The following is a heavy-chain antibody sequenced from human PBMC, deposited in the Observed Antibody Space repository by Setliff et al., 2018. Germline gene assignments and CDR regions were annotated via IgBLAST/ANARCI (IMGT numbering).Heavy chain of an antibody. CDR3: ARLPNYVWGSPVDY. Sequence: PSETLSLTCTVSGASITNINYYWGLIRQPPGKGLEWIGSIFYSGRTFYNPSLKSRVTISVDTSKNQFSLTLSSVTAADTGIYYCARLPNYVWGSPVDYWGQGTLVTVSS. CDR2: IFYSGRT. J-gene: IGHJ4*02. V-gene: IGHV4-39*01. CDR1: GASITNINYY. D-gene: IGHD3-16*01.